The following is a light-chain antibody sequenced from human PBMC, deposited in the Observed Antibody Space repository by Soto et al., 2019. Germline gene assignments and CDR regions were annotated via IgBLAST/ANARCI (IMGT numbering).Light chain of an antibody. CDR2: GAS. Sequence: EIVFTQSPGTLSLSPGEGATLSCRASQSVSSSYLAWYQQKPGQAPRLLIYGASSRATGIPDRFSGSGSGTDFTLTIRRLEPEDFAVYYCQQYGSSPYTLGQGTMVDIK. CDR3: QQYGSSPYT. CDR1: QSVSSSY. V-gene: IGKV3-20*01. J-gene: IGKJ1*01.